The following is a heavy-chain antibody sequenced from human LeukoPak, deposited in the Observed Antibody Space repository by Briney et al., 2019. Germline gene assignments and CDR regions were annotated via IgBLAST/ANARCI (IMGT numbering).Heavy chain of an antibody. CDR3: ARDPLSLSGRSFSTRPDY. V-gene: IGHV3-21*01. Sequence: PGGSLRLSCAASGFTFSSYSMNWVRQAPGKGLEWVSSISSSSSYIYYADSVKGRFTISRDNAKNSLHLQMNSLRAEDTAVYYCARDPLSLSGRSFSTRPDYWGQGTLVTVSS. J-gene: IGHJ4*02. CDR1: GFTFSSYS. CDR2: ISSSSSYI. D-gene: IGHD3-10*01.